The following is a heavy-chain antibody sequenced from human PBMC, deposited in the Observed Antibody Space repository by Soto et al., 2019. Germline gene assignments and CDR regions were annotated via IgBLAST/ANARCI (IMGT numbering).Heavy chain of an antibody. V-gene: IGHV1-3*05. CDR3: XXXXXXXXALDY. CDR1: GYTFTSYA. Sequence: QVQLVQSGAEEKKPGASVKVSCKASGYTFTSYAMHWVRQAPGQRLEWMGWINAGNGNTKYSQKFQGRVTITRDTXXXXXXXXXXXXXXXXXXXXXXXXXXXXXXALDYWGQGTLVTVSS. J-gene: IGHJ4*02. CDR2: INAGNGNT.